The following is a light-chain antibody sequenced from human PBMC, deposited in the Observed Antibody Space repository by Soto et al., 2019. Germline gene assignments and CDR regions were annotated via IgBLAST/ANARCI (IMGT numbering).Light chain of an antibody. CDR3: QSYDSNLISFYV. Sequence: QSVLTQPPSVSGAPGQRVTISCTGSSSNIGAGYDVHWYQQLPGTAPKLLIYGNSNRPSGVPDRFSGSKSGTSASLAITGLQAEDESDYYCQSYDSNLISFYVFGTGTKVNVL. CDR2: GNS. J-gene: IGLJ1*01. CDR1: SSNIGAGYD. V-gene: IGLV1-40*01.